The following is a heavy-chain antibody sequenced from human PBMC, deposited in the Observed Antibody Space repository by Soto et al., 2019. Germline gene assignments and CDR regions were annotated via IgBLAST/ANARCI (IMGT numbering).Heavy chain of an antibody. CDR3: ARDRDSSGYYFDY. D-gene: IGHD3-22*01. J-gene: IGHJ4*02. V-gene: IGHV1-3*01. CDR1: GYTFTSYA. Sequence: ASVKVSCKASGYTFTSYAMHWVRQAPGQRLEWMGWINAGNGNTKYSQKFQGRVTITRDTSASTAYMELSSLRSEDTAVYYCARDRDSSGYYFDYWGQGTLVTVSS. CDR2: INAGNGNT.